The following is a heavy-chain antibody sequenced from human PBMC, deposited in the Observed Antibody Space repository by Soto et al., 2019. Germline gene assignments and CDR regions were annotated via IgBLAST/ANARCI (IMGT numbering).Heavy chain of an antibody. CDR2: INHSGST. J-gene: IGHJ4*02. Sequence: QVQLQQWGAGLLKPSETLSLTCAVYGGSFSGYYWTWIRQPPGTGLEWIGEINHSGSTNYNPSLKSRVTISVDPSTNQFSLKLTSVTAADPAVYSCARDKITGLFDYWGQGTLVTVSS. CDR3: ARDKITGLFDY. D-gene: IGHD2-8*02. V-gene: IGHV4-34*01. CDR1: GGSFSGYY.